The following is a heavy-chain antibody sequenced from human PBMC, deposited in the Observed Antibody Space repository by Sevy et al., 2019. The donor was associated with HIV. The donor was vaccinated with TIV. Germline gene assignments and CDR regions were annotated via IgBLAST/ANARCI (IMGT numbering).Heavy chain of an antibody. CDR2: IYYSGST. CDR1: GGSISSYY. V-gene: IGHV4-59*01. Sequence: SETLSLTCTVSGGSISSYYWSWIRQPPGKGLEWSGYIYYSGSTNYNPSLKSRVTISVDTSKNQFSLKLSSVTATDTAVYYCARERQLVLDYWGQGTLVTVSS. D-gene: IGHD6-13*01. J-gene: IGHJ4*02. CDR3: ARERQLVLDY.